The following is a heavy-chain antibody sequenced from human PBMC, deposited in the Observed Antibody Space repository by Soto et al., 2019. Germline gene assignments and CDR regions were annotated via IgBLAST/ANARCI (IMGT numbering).Heavy chain of an antibody. Sequence: SVKVSCKASGGTFSSYAISWVRQAPGQGLEWMGGIIPIFGTANYAQKFQGRVTITADESTSTAYMELSSLRSEDTAVYYCARVGYCTNGVCYRRGYFDYWGQGTLVTVSS. CDR2: IIPIFGTA. V-gene: IGHV1-69*13. CDR3: ARVGYCTNGVCYRRGYFDY. D-gene: IGHD2-8*01. J-gene: IGHJ4*02. CDR1: GGTFSSYA.